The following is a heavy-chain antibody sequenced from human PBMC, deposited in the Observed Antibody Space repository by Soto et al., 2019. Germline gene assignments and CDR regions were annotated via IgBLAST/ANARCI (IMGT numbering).Heavy chain of an antibody. Sequence: GGSLRLSCGASGFIFIDHYMDWVRQAPGKGLEWVGRARNKVSGYTTAYAASVKGRFTISRDDSKNSLFLQMNSLKTEDTAVYFCARLMGTSFDLWGQGTLVTVSS. CDR1: GFIFIDHY. CDR2: ARNKVSGYTT. CDR3: ARLMGTSFDL. J-gene: IGHJ5*02. D-gene: IGHD2-8*01. V-gene: IGHV3-72*01.